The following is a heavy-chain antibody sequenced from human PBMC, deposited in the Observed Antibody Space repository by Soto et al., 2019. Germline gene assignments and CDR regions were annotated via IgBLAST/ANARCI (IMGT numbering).Heavy chain of an antibody. CDR2: MYPGDSDT. V-gene: IGHV5-51*01. J-gene: IGHJ6*01. CDR1: GYDFNTNW. D-gene: IGHD3-3*01. Sequence: PGESLKISCRGSGYDFNTNWFGWVRQLPGRGLEWVGIMYPGDSDTRYNPSLQDHVTLSVDVTVSTAFLQWRSLETSDTGMYFCARLEPDCNKSSCYYDKQWGQGPKVVVSS. CDR3: ARLEPDCNKSSCYYDKQ.